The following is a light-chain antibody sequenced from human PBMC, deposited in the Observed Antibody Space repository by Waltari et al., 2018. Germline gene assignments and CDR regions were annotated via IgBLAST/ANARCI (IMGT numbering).Light chain of an antibody. Sequence: QSALTQPASVSGSPGQSITIACTGTSSDSGVSTHVSWYQQHPGKDPKLMIYDVTNLPSGVSDRFSGSKSDYTASLTISGLQAEDEADYYCSSYTTSISYVFGTGTRVTVL. CDR2: DVT. V-gene: IGLV2-14*03. J-gene: IGLJ1*01. CDR3: SSYTTSISYV. CDR1: SSDSGVSTH.